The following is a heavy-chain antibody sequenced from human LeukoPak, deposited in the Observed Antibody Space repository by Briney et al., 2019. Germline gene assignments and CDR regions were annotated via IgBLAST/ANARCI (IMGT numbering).Heavy chain of an antibody. V-gene: IGHV1-2*02. CDR2: INPNSGGT. D-gene: IGHD6-13*01. Sequence: ASVKVSCKASGYTFTGYYMHWVRQAPGQGLEWMGWINPNSGGTNYAQKFQGRVTMTRDMSTSTVYMELSSLRSEDTAVYYCARDRGSWYEAFDIWGQGTMVTVSS. J-gene: IGHJ3*02. CDR3: ARDRGSWYEAFDI. CDR1: GYTFTGYY.